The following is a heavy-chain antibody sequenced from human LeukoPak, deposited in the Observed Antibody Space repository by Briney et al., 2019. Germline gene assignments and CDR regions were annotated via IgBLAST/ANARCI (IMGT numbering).Heavy chain of an antibody. CDR1: GFPFSGYE. Sequence: GGSLRLSCAASGFPFSGYEMNWVRQAPGKGPEWISYISSSGTSMYYADSVRGRFTISRDNTNNSVYLQLNSLRAEDTAVYYCAKVLDTSGWYWFDPWGQGTLVTVSS. CDR3: AKVLDTSGWYWFDP. V-gene: IGHV3-48*03. J-gene: IGHJ5*02. CDR2: ISSSGTSM. D-gene: IGHD6-13*01.